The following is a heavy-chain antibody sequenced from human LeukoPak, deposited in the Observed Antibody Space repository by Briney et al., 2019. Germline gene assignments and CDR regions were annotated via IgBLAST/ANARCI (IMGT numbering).Heavy chain of an antibody. CDR2: IYHSGST. CDR3: ARSAIFGVVISFVAGHWYFDL. CDR1: GGSISSGGYY. J-gene: IGHJ2*01. Sequence: SETLSLTCTVSGGSISSGGYYWSWIRQPPGKGLEWIGYIYHSGSTYYNPSLKSRVTISVDRSKNQFSLKLSSVTAADTAVYYCARSAIFGVVISFVAGHWYFDLWGRGTLVTVSS. D-gene: IGHD3-3*01. V-gene: IGHV4-30-2*01.